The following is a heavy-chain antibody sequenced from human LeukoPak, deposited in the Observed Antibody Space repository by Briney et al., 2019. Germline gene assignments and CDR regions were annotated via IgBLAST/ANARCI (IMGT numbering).Heavy chain of an antibody. D-gene: IGHD3-10*01. J-gene: IGHJ4*02. CDR1: GGPISNYY. V-gene: IGHV4-4*07. Sequence: PSETLCLSCTVSGGPISNYYWSWGRQPAGKGLEWIGRIYISGSTNYNPSLKSRVTISVDKSKNQFSLKLSSVTAADTAVYYCAGFHGSGFYLDYWGQGTLVSVSS. CDR2: IYISGST. CDR3: AGFHGSGFYLDY.